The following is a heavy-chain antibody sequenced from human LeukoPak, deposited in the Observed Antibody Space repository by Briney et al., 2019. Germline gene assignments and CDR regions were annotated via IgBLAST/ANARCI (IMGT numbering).Heavy chain of an antibody. Sequence: SQTLSLTCTVSGGSISSDGYYWSWIRQHPGKGLEWIGYIYYSGSTNYNPSLKSRVTISVDTSKNQFSLKVSSVTAVDTAVYYCAREESSSWYELGYWGQGTLVTVSS. V-gene: IGHV4-31*03. CDR2: IYYSGST. J-gene: IGHJ4*02. CDR1: GGSISSDGYY. D-gene: IGHD6-13*01. CDR3: AREESSSWYELGY.